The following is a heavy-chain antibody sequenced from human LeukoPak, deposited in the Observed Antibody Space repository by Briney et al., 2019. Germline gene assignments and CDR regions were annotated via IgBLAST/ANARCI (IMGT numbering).Heavy chain of an antibody. CDR3: ARDQSLVAYSSTWFDY. D-gene: IGHD6-13*01. J-gene: IGHJ4*02. CDR2: ISALNGHT. V-gene: IGHV1-18*01. Sequence: ASVKVSCKASGYTFTNYGISWVRQAPGQGLEWMGWISALNGHTDSAQKLQGRITMTTDTSTSTAYMELRSLRSDGTAVYFWARDQSLVAYSSTWFDYWGQGTLVIVSS. CDR1: GYTFTNYG.